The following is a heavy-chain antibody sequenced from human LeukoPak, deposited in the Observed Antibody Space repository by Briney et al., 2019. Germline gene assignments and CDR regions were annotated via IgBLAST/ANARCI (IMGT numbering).Heavy chain of an antibody. V-gene: IGHV4-59*01. D-gene: IGHD3-16*01. J-gene: IGHJ6*03. CDR3: ARETSQKGAHYMDV. CDR2: IYYSGST. CDR1: GGSISSYY. Sequence: SETLSLTCTVSGGSISSYYWSWIRQPPGKGLKWIGYIYYSGSTSYSPSLKSRVTISVDTSKNQFSLKLSSVTAADTAVYYCARETSQKGAHYMDVWGKGTTVTISS.